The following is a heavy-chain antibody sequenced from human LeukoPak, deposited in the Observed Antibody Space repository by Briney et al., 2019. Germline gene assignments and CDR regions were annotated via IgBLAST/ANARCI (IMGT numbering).Heavy chain of an antibody. Sequence: GASVKVSCKASGYTFTNYGISWVRQAPGQGLEWMGWISAYNGNPNYAQRLQGRVTMTTDTSTTTAYMELRSLRSDGTAVYYCARDYSKRELNYFYFMDVWGKGTTVTVSS. CDR2: ISAYNGNP. V-gene: IGHV1-18*01. D-gene: IGHD4-11*01. J-gene: IGHJ6*03. CDR3: ARDYSKRELNYFYFMDV. CDR1: GYTFTNYG.